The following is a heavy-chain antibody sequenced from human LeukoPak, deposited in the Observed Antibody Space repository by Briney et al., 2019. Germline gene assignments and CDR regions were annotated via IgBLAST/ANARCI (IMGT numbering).Heavy chain of an antibody. CDR2: IIPILGIA. CDR1: VGTFSNYA. D-gene: IGHD6-13*01. CDR3: AREPSSSYMAD. V-gene: IGHV1-69*04. J-gene: IGHJ4*02. Sequence: GASVTVSCKASVGTFSNYAISWVRQAPGQDLEWMGRIIPILGIANYAQKFQGRVTITADKSTSTAYMELSSLRSEDTAVYYCAREPSSSYMADWGQGTLVTVSS.